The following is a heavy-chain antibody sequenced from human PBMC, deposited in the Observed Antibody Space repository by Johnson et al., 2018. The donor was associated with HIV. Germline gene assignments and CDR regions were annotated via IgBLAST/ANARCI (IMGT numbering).Heavy chain of an antibody. CDR3: TTEAYSSSSAAFDI. CDR2: ISYDGTNK. V-gene: IGHV3-30-3*01. J-gene: IGHJ3*02. CDR1: GFTFSSYA. D-gene: IGHD6-6*01. Sequence: QVQLVESGGGVVQPGMSLRLSCAASGFTFSSYAMHWVRQAPGKGLEWVALISYDGTNKYYADSVKGRFTISRDNSKNTLYLQMNSLKTEDTAVYYCTTEAYSSSSAAFDIWGQGTMVTVSS.